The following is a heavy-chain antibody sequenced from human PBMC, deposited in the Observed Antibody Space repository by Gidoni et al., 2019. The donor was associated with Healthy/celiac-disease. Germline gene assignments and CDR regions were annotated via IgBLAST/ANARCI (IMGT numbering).Heavy chain of an antibody. V-gene: IGHV3-33*01. CDR3: ARGTPYSGSYYGVYY. Sequence: QVQLVESGGGVVQPGMSLRLSFAASVFPFSSYGMHWVRKAPGKGLEWVAVIWYDGSNKYYADSVKGRFTISRDNSKNTLYLQMNSLRAEDTAVYYCARGTPYSGSYYGVYYWGKGTLVTVSS. J-gene: IGHJ4*02. CDR1: VFPFSSYG. D-gene: IGHD1-26*01. CDR2: IWYDGSNK.